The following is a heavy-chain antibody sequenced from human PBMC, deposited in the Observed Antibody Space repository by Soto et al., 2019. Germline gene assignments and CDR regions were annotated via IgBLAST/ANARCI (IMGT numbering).Heavy chain of an antibody. Sequence: QITLKESGPTLVKPTQTLTLTCTFSGFSLSTSGVGVDWIRQPPGKALEWLALIYWDDDKRYSPSLKSRLTNTKXXSXNXXVLTMTNMDPVDTATYYCAHSESTYYDSSVNWFDPWGQGTLVTVSS. V-gene: IGHV2-5*02. CDR2: IYWDDDK. J-gene: IGHJ5*02. CDR3: AHSESTYYDSSVNWFDP. D-gene: IGHD3-22*01. CDR1: GFSLSTSGVG.